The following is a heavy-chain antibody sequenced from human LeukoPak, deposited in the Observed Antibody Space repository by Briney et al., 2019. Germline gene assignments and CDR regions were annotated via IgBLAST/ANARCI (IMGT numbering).Heavy chain of an antibody. CDR3: AKVGPGYSYGPPYFDY. Sequence: GGSLRLSCAASGFTFSSYAMSWVRQAPGKGLGWVSAISGSGGSTYYADSVKGRFTISRDNSKNTLYLQMNSLRAEDTAVYYCAKVGPGYSYGPPYFDYWGQGTLVTVSS. CDR1: GFTFSSYA. J-gene: IGHJ4*02. CDR2: ISGSGGST. D-gene: IGHD5-18*01. V-gene: IGHV3-23*01.